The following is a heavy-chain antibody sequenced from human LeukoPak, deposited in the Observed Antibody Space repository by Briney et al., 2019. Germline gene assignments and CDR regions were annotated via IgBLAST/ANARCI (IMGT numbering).Heavy chain of an antibody. D-gene: IGHD2-2*01. CDR3: AREDCSSTSCYLDP. Sequence: WASLTLSCKASGYTFSSYYMHWIRQAPGQGLEWMGIINPSGGSTSYAQKFQGRVTMTRDTYTSTVYMELSSLRSEDTAVYYCAREDCSSTSCYLDPWGQGTLVTVSS. CDR1: GYTFSSYY. J-gene: IGHJ4*02. CDR2: INPSGGST. V-gene: IGHV1-46*03.